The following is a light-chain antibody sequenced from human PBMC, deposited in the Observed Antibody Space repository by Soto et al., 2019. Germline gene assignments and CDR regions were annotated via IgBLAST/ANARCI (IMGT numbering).Light chain of an antibody. V-gene: IGKV1-5*03. CDR3: QHYNSYSEA. Sequence: DIQMTQSPFTLSGSVGDRVTITCRASQTISSWLAWYQQKPGKAPKLLIYKASTLKSGVPSRFSGSGSGTEFTLTISSLQHDDFATYYCQHYNSYSEAFGQGTKVDIK. CDR1: QTISSW. J-gene: IGKJ1*01. CDR2: KAS.